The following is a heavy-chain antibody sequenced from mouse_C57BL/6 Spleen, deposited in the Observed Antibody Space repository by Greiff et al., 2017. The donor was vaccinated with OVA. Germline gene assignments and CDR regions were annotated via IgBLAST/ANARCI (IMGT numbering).Heavy chain of an antibody. CDR3: ARPSPGVRDFDY. CDR1: GFTFSDYG. Sequence: EVKLVESGGGLVKPGGSLKLSCAASGFTFSDYGMHWVRQAPEKGLEWVAYISSGSSTIYYADTVKGRFTISRDNAKNTLFLQMTSLRSEDTAMYYCARPSPGVRDFDYWGQGTTLTVSS. J-gene: IGHJ2*01. D-gene: IGHD2-14*01. V-gene: IGHV5-17*01. CDR2: ISSGSSTI.